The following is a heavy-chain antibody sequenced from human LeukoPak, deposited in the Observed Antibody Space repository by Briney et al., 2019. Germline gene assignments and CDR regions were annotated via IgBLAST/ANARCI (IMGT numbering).Heavy chain of an antibody. CDR3: ARANFEAVAGTYRYYGMGV. V-gene: IGHV1-46*01. Sequence: GASVKVSCKASGYTFTNYYIHWVRQAPGQGLEWMGIINPTGGSTTYAQKFQGRVTMTRDTSTSTVYMDLSSLRFEDTAVYYCARANFEAVAGTYRYYGMGVWGQGTTVTVSS. CDR2: INPTGGST. J-gene: IGHJ6*02. D-gene: IGHD6-19*01. CDR1: GYTFTNYY.